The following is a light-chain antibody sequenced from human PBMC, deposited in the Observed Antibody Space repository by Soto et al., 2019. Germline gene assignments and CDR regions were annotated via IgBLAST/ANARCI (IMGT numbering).Light chain of an antibody. Sequence: IEVTQSPSTLSASVGDRVTITCRASQSVYRWLAWYQQKPGKAPKLLIYDASSLESGVPSRFSGRGSGTEFTLTISSLQPDDFATYYCEQYSACWQTFGQGTKV. CDR2: DAS. CDR3: EQYSACWQT. CDR1: QSVYRW. J-gene: IGKJ1*01. V-gene: IGKV1-5*01.